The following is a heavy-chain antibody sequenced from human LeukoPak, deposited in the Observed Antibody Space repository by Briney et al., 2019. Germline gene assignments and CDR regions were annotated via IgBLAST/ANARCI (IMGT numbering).Heavy chain of an antibody. D-gene: IGHD3-22*01. CDR1: GGSFSNYY. V-gene: IGHV4-34*12. CDR3: ARQDYRDSSGHNWFDP. CDR2: IIPSGSI. J-gene: IGHJ5*02. Sequence: SETLSLTCAVYGGSFSNYYWSWIRQPPGRGLEWIGEIIPSGSINYNPSLKGRVAISVDTSQNQFSLKLSSVTAADTAVYYCARQDYRDSSGHNWFDPWGQGTQVTVSS.